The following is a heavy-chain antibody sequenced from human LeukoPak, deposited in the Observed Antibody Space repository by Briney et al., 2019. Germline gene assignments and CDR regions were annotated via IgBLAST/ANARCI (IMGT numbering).Heavy chain of an antibody. CDR3: ARTRVVPAATYYFDY. D-gene: IGHD2-2*01. J-gene: IGHJ4*02. CDR2: IYYSGST. Sequence: PSETLSLTCIISGASISSSAYYWGWIRQPPGKGLEWIGSIYYSGSTYYNPSLKSRVTISVDTSKNQFSLKLSSVTAADTAVYYCARTRVVPAATYYFDYWGQGTLVTVSS. V-gene: IGHV4-39*07. CDR1: GASISSSAYY.